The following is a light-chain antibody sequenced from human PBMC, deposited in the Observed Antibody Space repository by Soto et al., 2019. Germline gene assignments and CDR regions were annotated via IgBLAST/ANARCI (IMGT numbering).Light chain of an antibody. CDR1: QSVSSN. Sequence: EIVMTQSPATLSVSPGERATLSCRASQSVSSNLAWYQQKPGQAPRLLIYGASTRGTGIPARLIVSGSGTEFTVTISSLQSEDFAVYYCQQYNTWPPLYTFGQGTKLEIK. CDR2: GAS. V-gene: IGKV3-15*01. J-gene: IGKJ2*01. CDR3: QQYNTWPPLYT.